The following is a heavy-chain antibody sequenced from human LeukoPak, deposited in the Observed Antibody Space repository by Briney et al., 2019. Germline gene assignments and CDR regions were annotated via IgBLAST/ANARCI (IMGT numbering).Heavy chain of an antibody. CDR1: GFTFSSYA. D-gene: IGHD1-26*01. Sequence: PGGSLRLSCAASGFTFSSYAMSWVRQAPGKGLEWVSAISGSGGSTYYADSVKGRFTISRDNSKDTLYLQMNSLRAEDTAVYYCAKRLWEPRRFDYWGQGTLVTVSS. CDR3: AKRLWEPRRFDY. J-gene: IGHJ4*02. CDR2: ISGSGGST. V-gene: IGHV3-23*01.